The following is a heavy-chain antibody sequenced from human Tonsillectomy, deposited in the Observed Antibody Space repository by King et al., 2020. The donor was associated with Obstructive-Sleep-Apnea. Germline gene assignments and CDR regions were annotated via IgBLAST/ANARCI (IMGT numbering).Heavy chain of an antibody. V-gene: IGHV3-30*18. CDR3: AKDTDTGVVDYGMDV. J-gene: IGHJ6*02. CDR2: ISHDGSNK. D-gene: IGHD4-23*01. CDR1: GFTFRSYG. Sequence: HVQLVESGGGVVQPGRSLRLSCAASGFTFRSYGMHWVRQAPGKGLEWVAVISHDGSNKCYADSAKGRFTVSRDNSKNTLYLQMNSLRTEDTALYYCAKDTDTGVVDYGMDVWGQGTTVTVSS.